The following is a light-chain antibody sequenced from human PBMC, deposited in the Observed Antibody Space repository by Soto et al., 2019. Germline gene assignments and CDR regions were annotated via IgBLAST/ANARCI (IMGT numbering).Light chain of an antibody. Sequence: QSALTQPPSASGSPGQSVTISCTGTNSDIGGYNYVSWYQQHPGKAPKVIIYAVNKRPSGVPDRSSGSKSGNTASLTVSGLQAEDEADYYCSSYAGNNNFAVIGGGTKLTVL. J-gene: IGLJ2*01. CDR2: AVN. CDR1: NSDIGGYNY. CDR3: SSYAGNNNFAV. V-gene: IGLV2-8*01.